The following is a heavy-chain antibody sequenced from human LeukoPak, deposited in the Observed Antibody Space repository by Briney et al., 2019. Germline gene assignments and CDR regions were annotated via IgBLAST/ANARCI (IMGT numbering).Heavy chain of an antibody. Sequence: ASVKVSCKASGYTFTGYYMHWVRQALGQGLEWMGRINPNSGGTNYAQKFQGRVTMTRDTSISTAYMELSRLRSDDTAVYYCARGVYQGDYFDYWGQGTLVTVSS. CDR1: GYTFTGYY. V-gene: IGHV1-2*06. J-gene: IGHJ4*02. D-gene: IGHD6-6*01. CDR3: ARGVYQGDYFDY. CDR2: INPNSGGT.